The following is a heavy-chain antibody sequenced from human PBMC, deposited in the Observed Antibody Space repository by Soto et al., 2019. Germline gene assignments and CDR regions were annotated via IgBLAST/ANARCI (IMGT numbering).Heavy chain of an antibody. Sequence: SETLSLTCTVSGGSISSYYWSWIRQPPGKGLEWIGYIYYSGSTNYNPSLKSRVTISVDTSKNQFSLKLSSVTAADTAVYYCARDRGGGAVAEFDYWGQGTLVTVSS. D-gene: IGHD6-19*01. CDR2: IYYSGST. V-gene: IGHV4-59*01. J-gene: IGHJ4*02. CDR3: ARDRGGGAVAEFDY. CDR1: GGSISSYY.